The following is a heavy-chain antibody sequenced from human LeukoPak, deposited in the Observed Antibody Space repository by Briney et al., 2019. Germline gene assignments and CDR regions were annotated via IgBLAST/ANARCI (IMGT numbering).Heavy chain of an antibody. CDR2: IYSSGGT. Sequence: SETLSLTCTVSGGSISSYYWSWIRQPAGKGLEWIGRIYSSGGTNYNPSLKSRVTMSVDTSKNQFSLKLSSVTAADTAVYYCARSREGYSYGSYWYFDLWGRGTLVTVSS. J-gene: IGHJ2*01. D-gene: IGHD5-18*01. CDR3: ARSREGYSYGSYWYFDL. V-gene: IGHV4-4*07. CDR1: GGSISSYY.